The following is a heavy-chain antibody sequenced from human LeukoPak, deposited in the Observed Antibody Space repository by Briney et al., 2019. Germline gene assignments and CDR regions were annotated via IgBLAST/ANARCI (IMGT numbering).Heavy chain of an antibody. D-gene: IGHD3-3*01. J-gene: IGHJ4*02. V-gene: IGHV4-34*01. CDR1: GGSFSGYY. CDR3: ARVWSGYYTDY. CDR2: INHSGST. Sequence: SETLSLTCAVYGGSFSGYYWSWIRQPPGKGLEWIGEINHSGSTNYNPSLKSRVTISVDTSKNQFSLKLSSVTAADTAVYYCARVWSGYYTDYWGQGTLVTVSS.